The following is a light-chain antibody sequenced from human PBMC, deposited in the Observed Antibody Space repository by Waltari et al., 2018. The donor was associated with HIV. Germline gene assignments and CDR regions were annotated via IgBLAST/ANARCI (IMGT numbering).Light chain of an antibody. Sequence: ETVMTQSPATLSVSPGEGVTLSCSASHSLTTQLAWYQQKPGQPPKLLIDDKSRRATGMPVRLSGSGSGTDFTLAITSLQYEDFAVYDCQQYGSWLLTFGGRTKVEI. J-gene: IGKJ4*01. CDR3: QQYGSWLLT. CDR2: DKS. CDR1: HSLTTQ. V-gene: IGKV3-15*01.